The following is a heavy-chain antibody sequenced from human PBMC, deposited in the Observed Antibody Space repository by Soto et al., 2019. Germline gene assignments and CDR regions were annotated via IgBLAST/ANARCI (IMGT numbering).Heavy chain of an antibody. CDR1: GYPISSGYY. J-gene: IGHJ4*02. CDR3: ARSSGYVPGGY. V-gene: IGHV4-38-2*01. Sequence: PSETLSLTCAVSGYPISSGYYWGWIRQPPGKGLEWIGIIHHSGSTYYNPSLRSRITISVDTSKNQFSLKMPSVTAADTAVYYYARSSGYVPGGYWGQGILVTVSS. CDR2: IHHSGST. D-gene: IGHD5-12*01.